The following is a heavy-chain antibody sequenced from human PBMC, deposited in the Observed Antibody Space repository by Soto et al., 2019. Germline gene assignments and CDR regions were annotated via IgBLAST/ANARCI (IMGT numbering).Heavy chain of an antibody. Sequence: PGGSLRLSCAASGFTFSSYVMSWVRQAPGKGLEWVSSISSSSSYIYYADSVKGRFTISRDNAKNSLYLQMNSLRAEDTAVYYCARTDCSSTSCYEYYYYYGMDVWGQGTTVTVSS. D-gene: IGHD2-2*01. V-gene: IGHV3-21*01. CDR3: ARTDCSSTSCYEYYYYYGMDV. J-gene: IGHJ6*02. CDR2: ISSSSSYI. CDR1: GFTFSSYV.